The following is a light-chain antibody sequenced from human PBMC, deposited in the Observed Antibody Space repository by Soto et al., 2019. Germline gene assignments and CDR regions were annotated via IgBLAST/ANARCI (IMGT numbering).Light chain of an antibody. CDR2: AAS. V-gene: IGKV1-39*01. CDR3: QQSYSTPYT. CDR1: QSISSY. Sequence: DIQMTQSPSSLSASVGDRVTITCRASQSISSYLHWYQQKPGKAPKLLIYAASRLQSGVPSRFSGSGSGTDVTLTISSLQPEDFATYYCQQSYSTPYTFGQGTKLEIK. J-gene: IGKJ2*01.